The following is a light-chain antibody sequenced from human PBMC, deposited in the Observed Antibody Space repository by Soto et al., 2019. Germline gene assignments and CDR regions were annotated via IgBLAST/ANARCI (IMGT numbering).Light chain of an antibody. CDR2: GAS. CDR1: QTINSGY. V-gene: IGKV3-20*01. Sequence: LVFPQSPGNPSLSPGESAALSGRASQTINSGYLAWYQQNPGQDTRILIYGASSRATGVKDRFSGSGSGTDFTLTISRMEPEDFAVYYCKQYVTSPFTGGTGAQGDIK. J-gene: IGKJ3*01. CDR3: KQYVTSPFT.